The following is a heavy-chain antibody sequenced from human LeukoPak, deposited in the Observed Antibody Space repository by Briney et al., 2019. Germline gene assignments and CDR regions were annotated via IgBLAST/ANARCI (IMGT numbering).Heavy chain of an antibody. D-gene: IGHD2-15*01. CDR3: ARNLQEAENY. V-gene: IGHV3-72*01. J-gene: IGHJ4*02. CDR2: SRNIDNSYTT. Sequence: GGSLILSCAASGFTFSDHYIDWVRQAPGKGLEWVGRSRNIDNSYTTEYAASVKGRFILSRDDSKVSLYLLMNSLRTEGPAVYYCARNLQEAENYWGQGTLVTVSS. CDR1: GFTFSDHY.